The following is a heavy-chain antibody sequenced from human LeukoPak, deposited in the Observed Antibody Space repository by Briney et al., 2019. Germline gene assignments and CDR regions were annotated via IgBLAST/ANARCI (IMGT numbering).Heavy chain of an antibody. CDR3: AKEGAVGYCSSTSCYSPYNWFDP. D-gene: IGHD2-2*01. CDR1: GFTFSSYA. CDR2: ISGSGGST. J-gene: IGHJ5*02. V-gene: IGHV3-23*01. Sequence: GGSLRLSCAASGFTFSSYAMSWVRQAPGKGLEWVSAISGSGGSTYYADSVKGRFTISRDNSKNTLYLQMNSLRAEDTAVYYCAKEGAVGYCSSTSCYSPYNWFDPWGQGNPGHRLL.